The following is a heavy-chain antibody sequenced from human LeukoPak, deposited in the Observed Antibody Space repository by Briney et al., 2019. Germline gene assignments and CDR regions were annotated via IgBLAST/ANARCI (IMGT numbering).Heavy chain of an antibody. CDR1: GFTFSRYT. Sequence: GGSLRLSCTASGFTFSRYTMSWVRQAPGRGMEWVSAVIGRGDDTDYADSVKGRFTVSRDNSRNTLYLQMNSLRVEDTAVYYCAKGLAVAGHFDYWGQGTLVTVSS. V-gene: IGHV3-23*01. CDR3: AKGLAVAGHFDY. J-gene: IGHJ4*02. D-gene: IGHD6-19*01. CDR2: VIGRGDDT.